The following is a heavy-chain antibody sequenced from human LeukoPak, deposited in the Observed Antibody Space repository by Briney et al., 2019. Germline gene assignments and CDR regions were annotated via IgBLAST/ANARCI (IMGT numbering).Heavy chain of an antibody. CDR3: AKHSQDSSGFNWFDP. D-gene: IGHD3-22*01. V-gene: IGHV3-30*18. CDR1: GFTFSSYG. CDR2: ISYDGSNK. Sequence: GRSLRLSCAASGFTFSSYGMHWVRQAPGKGLEWVAVISYDGSNKYYADSVKGRFTISRDNSKNTLYLQMNSLRAEDTAVYYCAKHSQDSSGFNWFDPWGQGTLVTVSS. J-gene: IGHJ5*02.